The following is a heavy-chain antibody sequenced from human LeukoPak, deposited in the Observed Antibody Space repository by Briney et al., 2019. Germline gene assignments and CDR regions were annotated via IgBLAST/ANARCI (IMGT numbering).Heavy chain of an antibody. CDR2: IIPIFGTA. V-gene: IGHV1-69*13. D-gene: IGHD3-22*01. J-gene: IGHJ4*02. CDR3: ARVGYCESSGYYEY. Sequence: ASVKVSCKASGGTFSSYAISWVRQAPGQGLEWMGGIIPIFGTANYAQKFQGRVTITADESTSTAYMELSSLRSEDTAVYYCARVGYCESSGYYEYWGQGTLVTVSS. CDR1: GGTFSSYA.